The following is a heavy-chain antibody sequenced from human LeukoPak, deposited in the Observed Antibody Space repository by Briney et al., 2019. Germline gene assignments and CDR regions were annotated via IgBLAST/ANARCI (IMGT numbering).Heavy chain of an antibody. CDR2: MYHSGST. CDR1: GYSIRSGYY. V-gene: IGHV4-38-2*02. CDR3: ARLNWDILTGYTIDY. J-gene: IGHJ4*02. Sequence: SETLSLTCTVSGYSIRSGYYWGWIRQPPGKGLEWIGSMYHSGSTYYNPSLRSRVTISVDTSKNQFSLKLSSVTAADTAVYYCARLNWDILTGYTIDYWGQGTPVTVSS. D-gene: IGHD3-9*01.